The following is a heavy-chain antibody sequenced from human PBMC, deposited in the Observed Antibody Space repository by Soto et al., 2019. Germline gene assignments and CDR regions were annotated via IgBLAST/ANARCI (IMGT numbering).Heavy chain of an antibody. CDR1: GLSLSTSGVA. J-gene: IGHJ5*02. Sequence: QITLKESGPPLVKPTQTLTLTCTFSGLSLSTSGVAVGWIRQPPGKALEWLALIYGDDDKRYRPSLRSRLTITKDTSKNQVVLTMTNMEPVDTGTYYCAHSPPTILGVVKGFDPWGQGTLVTVSS. D-gene: IGHD3-3*01. CDR2: IYGDDDK. V-gene: IGHV2-5*02. CDR3: AHSPPTILGVVKGFDP.